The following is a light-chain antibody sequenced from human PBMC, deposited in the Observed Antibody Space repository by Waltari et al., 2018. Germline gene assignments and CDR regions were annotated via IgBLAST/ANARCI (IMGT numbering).Light chain of an antibody. Sequence: SFVLNQLPSVSVAPRKTATITCGGNIIISKSVHWYQQKPGQAPVLVIYYDSDWPSGIPERFSGSNSGNTATLTISRVEAGDEADYYCQVWDSSSDRFGGGTKLTVL. CDR2: YDS. CDR3: QVWDSSSDR. CDR1: IIISKS. V-gene: IGLV3-21*04. J-gene: IGLJ2*01.